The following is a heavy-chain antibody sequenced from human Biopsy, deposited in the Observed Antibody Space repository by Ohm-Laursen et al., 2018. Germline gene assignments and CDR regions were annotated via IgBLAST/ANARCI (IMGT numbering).Heavy chain of an antibody. CDR3: ARHDGNGPFALDS. V-gene: IGHV4-39*01. CDR2: VYHSGTT. Sequence: GTLSLTCAVSGGSISSGSNYWAWIRQPPGKGLEWIGSVYHSGTTYYSPFLKSRVTISVDTSKNQLSLKVTPVTAADTAAYYCARHDGNGPFALDSWGQGTLVTVSS. D-gene: IGHD5-24*01. CDR1: GGSISSGSNY. J-gene: IGHJ4*02.